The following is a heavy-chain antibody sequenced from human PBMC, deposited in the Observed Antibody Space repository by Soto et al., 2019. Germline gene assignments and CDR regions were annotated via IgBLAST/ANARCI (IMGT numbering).Heavy chain of an antibody. J-gene: IGHJ6*02. CDR2: IYPGDSDT. CDR3: AVAATPSDYYYYGMDV. CDR1: GYSFTSYW. D-gene: IGHD2-15*01. Sequence: PGESLKISCKGSGYSFTSYWIGWVRQMPGKGLEWMGIIYPGDSDTRYSPSFQGQVTISADKSISTAYLQWSSLKASDTAMYYCAVAATPSDYYYYGMDVWGQGTTVTVSS. V-gene: IGHV5-51*01.